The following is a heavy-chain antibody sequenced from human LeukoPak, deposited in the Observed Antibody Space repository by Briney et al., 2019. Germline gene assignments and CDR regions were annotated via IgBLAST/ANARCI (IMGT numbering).Heavy chain of an antibody. V-gene: IGHV4-59*01. CDR3: VDGTYFDY. J-gene: IGHJ4*02. CDR2: IYYSGST. D-gene: IGHD6-19*01. CDR1: GGSISSYY. Sequence: PSETLSLTCTVSGGSISSYYWSRIRQPPGKGLEWIGYIYYSGSTNYNPSLKSRVTISVDTSKNQFSLKLSSVTAADTAVYYCVDGTYFDYWGQGTLVTVSS.